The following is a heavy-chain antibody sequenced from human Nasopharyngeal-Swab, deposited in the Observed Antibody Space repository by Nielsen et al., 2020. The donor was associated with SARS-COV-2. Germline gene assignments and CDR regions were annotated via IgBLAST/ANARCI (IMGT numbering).Heavy chain of an antibody. V-gene: IGHV2-70*01. CDR2: IDWDDDK. J-gene: IGHJ4*02. Sequence: SGPTLVKPTQTLTLTCTFSGFSLSTSGMCVSWIRQPPGKALEWLALIDWDDDKYYSTSLKTRLTISKDTSKNQVVLTMTNMDPVDTATYYCARISYDILTGYYVGFDHWGQGTLVTASS. CDR1: GFSLSTSGMC. D-gene: IGHD3-9*01. CDR3: ARISYDILTGYYVGFDH.